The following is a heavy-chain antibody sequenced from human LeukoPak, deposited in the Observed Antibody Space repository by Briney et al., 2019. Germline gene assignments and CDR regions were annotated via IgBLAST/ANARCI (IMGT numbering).Heavy chain of an antibody. D-gene: IGHD6-13*01. J-gene: IGHJ4*02. CDR2: IKEGGTEK. CDR3: VRGQGYSSSWFRDFDY. CDR1: GFTFSTYW. V-gene: IGHV3-7*01. Sequence: GGSLRLSCVASGFTFSTYWMSWVRRAPAKGREWVADIKEGGTEKYYVDSVKGRFTISRYNAKNSLYLQMDSLRAEDTAVYYCVRGQGYSSSWFRDFDYWGQGTLVTVSS.